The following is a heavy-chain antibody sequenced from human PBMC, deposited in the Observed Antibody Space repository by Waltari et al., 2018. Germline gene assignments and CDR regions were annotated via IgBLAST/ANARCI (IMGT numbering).Heavy chain of an antibody. J-gene: IGHJ5*02. CDR2: IKQDGSEK. CDR1: GFTFSSYW. Sequence: EVQLVESGGGLVQPGGSLRLSCAASGFTFSSYWMSWVRQAPGKGLEWVADIKQDGSEKYYVDSVKGRFTISRDNAKNSLYLQMNSLRAEDTAVYYCAREPYSSSDFFWFDPWGQGTLVTVSS. CDR3: AREPYSSSDFFWFDP. V-gene: IGHV3-7*01. D-gene: IGHD6-6*01.